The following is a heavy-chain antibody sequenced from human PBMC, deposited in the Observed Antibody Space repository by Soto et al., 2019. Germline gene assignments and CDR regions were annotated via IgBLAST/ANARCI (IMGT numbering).Heavy chain of an antibody. CDR3: AKDGGLTATAHPVGWFDP. Sequence: QVHIVQSGAEVQKPGASVKISCTTSGYNFTTYSVHWLRQAPGQRLEWVGWINPANGNTRFSQNFSGRITTTRDTSATTVYLELRRLRSGDTAIYYCAKDGGLTATAHPVGWFDPWGQVTLVTVSS. V-gene: IGHV1-3*01. CDR1: GYNFTTYS. J-gene: IGHJ5*02. CDR2: INPANGNT. D-gene: IGHD3-16*01.